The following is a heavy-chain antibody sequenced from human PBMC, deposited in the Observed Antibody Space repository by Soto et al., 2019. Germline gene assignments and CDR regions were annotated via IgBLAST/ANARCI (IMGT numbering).Heavy chain of an antibody. CDR3: ARSSVRGWSY. V-gene: IGHV4-34*01. Sequence: TLSLTCAVYGGSFSGYYWTWIRQPPGKGLEWIGEITHSGSTNYNPSLKSRVTISVDTSKNQFSLNLNSVTAADTAVYYCARSSVRGWSYWGQGTLVTVSS. CDR2: ITHSGST. J-gene: IGHJ4*02. D-gene: IGHD3-10*02. CDR1: GGSFSGYY.